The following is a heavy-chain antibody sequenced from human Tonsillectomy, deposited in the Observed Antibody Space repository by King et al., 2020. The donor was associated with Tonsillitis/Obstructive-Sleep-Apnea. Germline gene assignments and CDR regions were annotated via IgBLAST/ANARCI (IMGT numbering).Heavy chain of an antibody. CDR3: ARVPSYCTNGVCYSPFDY. V-gene: IGHV1-46*01. J-gene: IGHJ4*02. D-gene: IGHD2-8*01. Sequence: QLVQSGAEVKKPGASVKVSCKASGYTFTSYYMHWVRQAPGQGLEWMGIINHSGGSTSYAQELQGRVTMTRDTSTSTVYMELSSLRSEDTAVYFCARVPSYCTNGVCYSPFDYWGQGTLVTVSS. CDR1: GYTFTSYY. CDR2: INHSGGST.